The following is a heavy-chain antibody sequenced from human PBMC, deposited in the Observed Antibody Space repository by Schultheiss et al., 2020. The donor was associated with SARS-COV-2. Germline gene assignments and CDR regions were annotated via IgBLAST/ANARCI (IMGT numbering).Heavy chain of an antibody. CDR3: AKEGYSSGRAGAFDV. CDR1: GLTISNNY. V-gene: IGHV3-11*06. Sequence: GGSLRLSCAASGLTISNNYMTWFRQAPGKGLEWVSYTRGNSGYTTYAESVKGRFTISKDNAKNSLYLQMNSLRVEDTAIYFCAKEGYSSGRAGAFDVWGHGTVVTVSS. J-gene: IGHJ3*01. CDR2: TRGNSGYT. D-gene: IGHD5-18*01.